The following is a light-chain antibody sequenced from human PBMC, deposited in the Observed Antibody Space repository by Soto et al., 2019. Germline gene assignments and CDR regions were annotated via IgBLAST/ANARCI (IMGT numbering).Light chain of an antibody. CDR3: QQLNDYPLT. CDR1: QGISSY. V-gene: IGKV1-9*01. J-gene: IGKJ4*01. CDR2: AAS. Sequence: DIQLTQSPSFLSASVGDRVTITCRASQGISSYLAWYQQKPGKAPKLLIYAASTLQSGVPSWFSGSGSGTEFTLTISSLQPEDFATYYCQQLNDYPLTFGGGTKVEIK.